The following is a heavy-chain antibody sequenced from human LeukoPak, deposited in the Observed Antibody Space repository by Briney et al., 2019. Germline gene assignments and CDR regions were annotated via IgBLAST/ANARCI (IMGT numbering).Heavy chain of an antibody. J-gene: IGHJ3*02. CDR2: ISVPGDT. D-gene: IGHD6-19*01. CDR3: ARQAVAGRKDVFDI. V-gene: IGHV3-13*01. CDR1: GFTFSRYD. Sequence: WGSLRLSCAASGFTFSRYDMHWVRQATGEGLEWVSAISVPGDTYYADSVKGRFTISRENAKNSLYLQMNSLRAGDTAIYYCARQAVAGRKDVFDIWGQGTMVTVSS.